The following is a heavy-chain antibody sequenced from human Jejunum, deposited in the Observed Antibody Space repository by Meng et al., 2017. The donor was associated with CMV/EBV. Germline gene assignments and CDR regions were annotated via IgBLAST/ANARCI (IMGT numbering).Heavy chain of an antibody. CDR1: GFSFSNYG. V-gene: IGHV3-23*04. CDR2: ISGGGGST. CDR3: AKQLSDWSPKSFDY. J-gene: IGHJ4*02. Sequence: EVQLVESGGGLVQPGGSLRRSCVASGFSFSNYGMSWVRQAPGKGLEWVSGISGGGGSTYYADSVKGRFTISRDNSKNTLFLQMSSLRVEDTAVYYCAKQLSDWSPKSFDYWGQGTLVTVSS. D-gene: IGHD6-19*01.